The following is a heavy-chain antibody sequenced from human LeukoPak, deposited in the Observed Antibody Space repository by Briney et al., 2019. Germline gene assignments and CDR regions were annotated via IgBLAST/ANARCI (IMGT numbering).Heavy chain of an antibody. CDR2: IIPIFGTA. CDR1: GGTFSSYA. V-gene: IGHV1-69*13. J-gene: IGHJ4*02. Sequence: SVKVSCKASGGTFSSYAISWVRQAPGQGLEWMGGIIPIFGTANYAQKFRGRVTITADESTSTAYMELSSLRSEDTAVYYCARDRGAVAGIDYWGQGTLVTVSS. CDR3: ARDRGAVAGIDY. D-gene: IGHD6-19*01.